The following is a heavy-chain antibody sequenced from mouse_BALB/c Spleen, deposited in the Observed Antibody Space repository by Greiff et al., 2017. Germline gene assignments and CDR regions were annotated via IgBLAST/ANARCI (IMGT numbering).Heavy chain of an antibody. CDR3: ARDNYRYWFAY. CDR2: ISYDGSN. J-gene: IGHJ3*01. CDR1: GYSITSGYY. Sequence: EVQLQQSGPGLVKPSQSLSLTCSVTGYSITSGYYWNWIRQFPGNKLEWMGYISYDGSNNYNPSLKNRISITRDTSKNQFFLKLNSVTTEDTATYYCARDNYRYWFAYWGQGTLVTVSA. V-gene: IGHV3-6*02. D-gene: IGHD2-14*01.